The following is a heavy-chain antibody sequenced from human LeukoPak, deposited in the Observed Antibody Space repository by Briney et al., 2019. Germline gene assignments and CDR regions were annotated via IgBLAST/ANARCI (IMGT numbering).Heavy chain of an antibody. V-gene: IGHV5-51*01. CDR2: IYPGDSDT. J-gene: IGHJ4*02. D-gene: IGHD6-13*01. CDR1: GYSFTNYW. Sequence: GESLKISCKTSGYSFTNYWIGWVRQMPGKGLECMGIIYPGDSDTRYSPSFQGQVTISADKSISTAYLHWSSLKASDTAMYYCAKLGAYSSSWYGFFGYWGQGTLVTVSS. CDR3: AKLGAYSSSWYGFFGY.